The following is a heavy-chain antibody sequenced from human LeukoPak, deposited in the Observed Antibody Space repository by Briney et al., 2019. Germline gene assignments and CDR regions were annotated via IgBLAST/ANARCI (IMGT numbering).Heavy chain of an antibody. V-gene: IGHV3-7*04. Sequence: GGSLRLSCAASGFACSYYWMSWVRQAPGKGLEWVANINQDGSERYYVDSVKGRFTISRDNAKNSLYLQMNSLRAEDTAVYYCARGNLADYWGQGTLVTVSS. J-gene: IGHJ4*02. D-gene: IGHD3-16*01. CDR1: GFACSYYW. CDR2: INQDGSER. CDR3: ARGNLADY.